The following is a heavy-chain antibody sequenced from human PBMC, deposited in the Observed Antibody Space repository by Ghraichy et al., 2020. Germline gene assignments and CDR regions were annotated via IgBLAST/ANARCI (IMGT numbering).Heavy chain of an antibody. D-gene: IGHD3-10*01. J-gene: IGHJ4*02. V-gene: IGHV4-39*01. CDR2: IYYSGST. CDR1: GGSISGSSFY. Sequence: SETLSLTCTVSGGSISGSSFYWGWIRQPPGKGLEWIGSIYYSGSTYYNPSLKSRVTISVDTSKNQFSLKLSSVTAADTAVYYCASYGSSYEREFDYWGQGTLVTVSS. CDR3: ASYGSSYEREFDY.